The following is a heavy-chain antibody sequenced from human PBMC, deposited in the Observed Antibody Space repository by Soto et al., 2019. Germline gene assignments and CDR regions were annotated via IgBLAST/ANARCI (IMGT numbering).Heavy chain of an antibody. CDR1: GFTFSSDS. D-gene: IGHD3-3*01. Sequence: EVQLVESGGGLVQPGGSLRLSCAASGFTFSSDSMNWVRQAPGKGLEWVSYISSSSSTIYYADSVKGRFTISRDNAKNSLYLQMNSLRGEDTDVSYCARDSTIFGVVILFDYWGQGTLVTVSS. J-gene: IGHJ4*02. V-gene: IGHV3-48*01. CDR2: ISSSSSTI. CDR3: ARDSTIFGVVILFDY.